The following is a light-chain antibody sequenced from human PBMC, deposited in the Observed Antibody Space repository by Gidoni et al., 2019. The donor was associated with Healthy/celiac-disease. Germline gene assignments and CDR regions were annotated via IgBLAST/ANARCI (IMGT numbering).Light chain of an antibody. CDR1: SSDFGAYNY. V-gene: IGLV2-14*03. Sequence: QSALTQPASVSGSPGPSITISCTGTSSDFGAYNYVSWYQQHPGKAPKLMIYDVSNRPSGVSTRFSGSKSGNTASLTISGLQAEDEADYYCSSYTSSSTYVFGTGTKVTVL. CDR3: SSYTSSSTYV. CDR2: DVS. J-gene: IGLJ1*01.